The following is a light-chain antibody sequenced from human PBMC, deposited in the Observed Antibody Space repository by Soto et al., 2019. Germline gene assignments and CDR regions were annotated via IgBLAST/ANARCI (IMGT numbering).Light chain of an antibody. Sequence: EIVLTQSPGTLSLSPGERATLSCRASETVSSSYLAWYQQKPGQAPRLLIYGTSNRATGIPDRFSGSGSGTDFTLTISRLEPEDFASYYCHQYGTSLWTFDQGTKLDIK. CDR3: HQYGTSLWT. V-gene: IGKV3-20*01. CDR1: ETVSSSY. J-gene: IGKJ1*01. CDR2: GTS.